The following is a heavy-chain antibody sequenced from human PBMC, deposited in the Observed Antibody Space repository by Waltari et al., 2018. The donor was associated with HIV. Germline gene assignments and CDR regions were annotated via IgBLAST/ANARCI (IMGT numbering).Heavy chain of an antibody. V-gene: IGHV5-51*03. J-gene: IGHJ3*02. Sequence: EVQLVQSGAEVKKPGGSLKISCKGSGSSFTRYWIGWVRQMPGKGLEWMGIIYPGDSDTRYSPSFQGQVTISADKSISTAYLQWSSLKASDTAMYYCARARSIAAPTPDAFDIWGQGTMVTVSS. CDR2: IYPGDSDT. CDR3: ARARSIAAPTPDAFDI. CDR1: GSSFTRYW. D-gene: IGHD6-6*01.